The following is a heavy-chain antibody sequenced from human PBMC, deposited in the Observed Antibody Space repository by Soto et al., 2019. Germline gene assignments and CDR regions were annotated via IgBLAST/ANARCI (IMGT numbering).Heavy chain of an antibody. J-gene: IGHJ4*02. V-gene: IGHV2-5*02. CDR3: ARTTAPNTEGYFDY. CDR1: GFSLSTSGVG. CDR2: IYWDDDK. Sequence: QITLKESGPPLVKPTQTLTLTCTFSGFSLSTSGVGVGWIRQPPGKALEWLARIYWDDDKHYCPSLKSRLAIPKGTAKNQVVLTMTEVDTVDTATYYCARTTAPNTEGYFDYWGQGTLVTVSS. D-gene: IGHD5-18*01.